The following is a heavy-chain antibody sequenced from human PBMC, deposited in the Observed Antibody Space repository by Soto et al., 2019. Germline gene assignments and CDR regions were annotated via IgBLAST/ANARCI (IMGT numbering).Heavy chain of an antibody. Sequence: PGGSLRLSCAASGFTVSSSYMNWVRQAPGKGLEWVSVIYTGGSTDYADSVKGRFTTSRDNSKNTLYLQMSSLGAEDTAVYYCATLNYYDSFWGHGTLVTVSS. D-gene: IGHD3-22*01. CDR3: ATLNYYDSF. J-gene: IGHJ4*01. V-gene: IGHV3-53*01. CDR2: IYTGGST. CDR1: GFTVSSSY.